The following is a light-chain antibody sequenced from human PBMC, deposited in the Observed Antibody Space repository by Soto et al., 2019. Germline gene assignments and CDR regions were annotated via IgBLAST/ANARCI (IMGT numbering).Light chain of an antibody. J-gene: IGKJ1*01. CDR1: QSVTNNY. Sequence: EIVLTHSPGTLSLSPGERATLSCRASQSVTNNYLAWYQQKPGQAPRLVIYGASTRATGIPDRFSASGSGTDFTLTINRLEPEDFALYYCQQYSESPLTFGQGTKVEIK. CDR3: QQYSESPLT. V-gene: IGKV3-20*01. CDR2: GAS.